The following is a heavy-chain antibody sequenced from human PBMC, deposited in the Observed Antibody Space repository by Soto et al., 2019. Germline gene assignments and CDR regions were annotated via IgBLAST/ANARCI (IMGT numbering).Heavy chain of an antibody. D-gene: IGHD2-2*01. V-gene: IGHV3-64*01. CDR3: ARAPEIGYCSSTSCYPDGRDY. CDR1: GFTFGSYA. Sequence: GGSLRLSCAASGFTFGSYAMHWVRQAPGKGLEYVSAISSNGGSTYYANSVKGRFTISRDNSKNTLYLQMGSLRAEDMAVYYCARAPEIGYCSSTSCYPDGRDYWGQGTLVSVSS. J-gene: IGHJ4*02. CDR2: ISSNGGST.